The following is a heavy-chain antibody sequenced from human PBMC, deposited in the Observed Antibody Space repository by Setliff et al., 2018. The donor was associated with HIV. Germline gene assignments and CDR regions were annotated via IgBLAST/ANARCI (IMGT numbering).Heavy chain of an antibody. J-gene: IGHJ3*02. V-gene: IGHV4-61*09. Sequence: SETLSLTCTVSGGSISSGIYYWSWIRQPAGKGLEWIGHIYTSGSTNYSPSVKSRVTISVDTSKNQFSLRLNSVTAADTAVYYCVRASVGATGLYAFEIWGQGTMVTVSS. CDR1: GGSISSGIYY. CDR2: IYTSGST. CDR3: VRASVGATGLYAFEI. D-gene: IGHD1-26*01.